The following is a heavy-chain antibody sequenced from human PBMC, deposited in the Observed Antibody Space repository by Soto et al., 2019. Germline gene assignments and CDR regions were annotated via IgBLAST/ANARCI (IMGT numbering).Heavy chain of an antibody. J-gene: IGHJ6*02. CDR3: ARALGGVSSSGMGV. CDR1: GDSIGSGAFY. D-gene: IGHD1-26*01. V-gene: IGHV4-31*11. Sequence: HLQESGPGLVAPSQTLSLRCAVSGDSIGSGAFYWTWIRQVPGKGLEWIGYVSVSGNAYYNPSLKSRVAMSIETSENQLSLRLLSVTAADAAVYFCARALGGVSSSGMGVWGQGTSVTVSS. CDR2: VSVSGNA.